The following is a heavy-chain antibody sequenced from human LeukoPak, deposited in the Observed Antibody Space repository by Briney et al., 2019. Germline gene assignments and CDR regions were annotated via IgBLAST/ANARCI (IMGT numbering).Heavy chain of an antibody. CDR2: ISAYNGNT. V-gene: IGHV1-18*01. CDR1: GYTFTSYG. J-gene: IGHJ3*02. Sequence: ASVKVSCKASGYTFTSYGISWVRQAPGQGLEWMGWISAYNGNTNYAQKLQGRVTMTTDTSTSTAYMELRSLRSDDTAVYYCASFNWNDAAGAFDICGQGTMVTVSS. CDR3: ASFNWNDAAGAFDI. D-gene: IGHD1-20*01.